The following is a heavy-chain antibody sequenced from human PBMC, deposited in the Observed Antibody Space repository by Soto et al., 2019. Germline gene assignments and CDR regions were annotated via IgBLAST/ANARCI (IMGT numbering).Heavy chain of an antibody. Sequence: PWQTLSLTCAIYGDSVSSNSAARNWIRQSPYRGLESLGRTYYKSKWNNDYALSVKSRITINPDTSKNQFSLHLYSVTPEDTAVYSCARGYGSSPSPNDYYGMDVWGQGTTVTVSS. D-gene: IGHD6-13*01. CDR3: ARGYGSSPSPNDYYGMDV. J-gene: IGHJ6*02. CDR2: TYYKSKWNN. V-gene: IGHV6-1*01. CDR1: GDSVSSNSAA.